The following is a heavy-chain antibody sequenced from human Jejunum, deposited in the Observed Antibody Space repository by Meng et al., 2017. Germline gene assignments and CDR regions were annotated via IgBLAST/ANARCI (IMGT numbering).Heavy chain of an antibody. CDR3: ARDHMGSLDY. V-gene: IGHV4-61*08. CDR1: GGSVSSAGYQ. Sequence: VRRQESGPGLGRPSETLSLICSVSGGSVSSAGYQWSWIRQPPGKGLEWIGYASTNYNPSLKSRVTISVDTSKNQFSLRLTSVTAADTAVYYCARDHMGSLDYWGQGTLVTVSS. CDR2: AST. D-gene: IGHD1-26*01. J-gene: IGHJ4*02.